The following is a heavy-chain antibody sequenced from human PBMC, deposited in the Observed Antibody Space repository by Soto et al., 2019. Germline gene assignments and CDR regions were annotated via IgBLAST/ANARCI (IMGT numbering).Heavy chain of an antibody. CDR2: ISGSGGST. J-gene: IGHJ3*02. Sequence: EVQLLESGGGLVQPGGSLRLSCAASGFTFSSYAMSWVRQAPGKGLEWVSAISGSGGSTYYADSVKGRCTISRDNSQNTLYLQMNSLRAEDRAVYYCAKYMVRGPIGAFDMWGQGRMVTVSS. D-gene: IGHD3-10*01. V-gene: IGHV3-23*01. CDR1: GFTFSSYA. CDR3: AKYMVRGPIGAFDM.